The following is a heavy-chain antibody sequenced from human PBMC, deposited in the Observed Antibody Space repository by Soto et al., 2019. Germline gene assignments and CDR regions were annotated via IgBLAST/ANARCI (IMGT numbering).Heavy chain of an antibody. V-gene: IGHV4-39*01. Sequence: PSETLSLTCTVFGGSISSRSYYWGWIRQPPGKGLECIGNIYYSGSTYYNPSLNSRVTMSVDTSKSQFSLKLSSVTAADTAVYYCARVISSSSSLGPPYYYYGMDVWGQGTTVTVSS. CDR2: IYYSGST. J-gene: IGHJ6*02. D-gene: IGHD6-6*01. CDR1: GGSISSRSYY. CDR3: ARVISSSSSLGPPYYYYGMDV.